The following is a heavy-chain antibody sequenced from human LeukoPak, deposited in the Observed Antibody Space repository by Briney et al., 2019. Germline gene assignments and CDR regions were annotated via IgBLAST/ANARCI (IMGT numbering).Heavy chain of an antibody. CDR1: RFTFSSYG. V-gene: IGHV3-30*02. CDR3: AKGLISRYGVWFDP. D-gene: IGHD3-10*02. Sequence: GGSLRLSCAASRFTFSSYGMHWVRQAPGKGLEWVAYIQYDGSNAQYADSVKGRFSISRDNSKNTLYLQMNSLRAEDTAVYYCAKGLISRYGVWFDPWGQGTLVTVSS. J-gene: IGHJ5*02. CDR2: IQYDGSNA.